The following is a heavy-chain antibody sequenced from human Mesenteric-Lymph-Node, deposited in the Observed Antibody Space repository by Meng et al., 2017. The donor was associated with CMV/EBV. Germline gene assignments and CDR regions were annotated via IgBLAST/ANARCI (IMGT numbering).Heavy chain of an antibody. CDR2: IYYSGST. V-gene: IGHV4-39*07. CDR3: ARGMAMTYYYGMDV. D-gene: IGHD5-24*01. Sequence: SETLSLTCTVSGGSISSSSYYWGWIRQPPGKGLEWIGSIYYSGSTYYNPSLKSRVTISVDTSKNQFSLKLSSVTAADTAVYYCARGMAMTYYYGMDVWGQGTTVTVS. CDR1: GGSISSSSYY. J-gene: IGHJ6*02.